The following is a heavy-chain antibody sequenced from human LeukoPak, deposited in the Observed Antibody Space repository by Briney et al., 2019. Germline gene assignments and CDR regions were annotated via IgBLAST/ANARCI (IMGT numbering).Heavy chain of an antibody. D-gene: IGHD3-9*01. V-gene: IGHV3-30-3*01. CDR3: ARDRLNFDWAYFDY. Sequence: GGSLRLSCAASRFTFSSYAMHWVRQAPGKGLEWVAVISYDGSNKYYADSVKGRFTISRDNSKNTLYLQMNSLRPEDTAVYYCARDRLNFDWAYFDYWGQGTLVTVSS. CDR2: ISYDGSNK. J-gene: IGHJ4*02. CDR1: RFTFSSYA.